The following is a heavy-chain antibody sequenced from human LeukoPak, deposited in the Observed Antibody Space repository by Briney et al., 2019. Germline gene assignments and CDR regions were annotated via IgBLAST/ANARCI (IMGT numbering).Heavy chain of an antibody. Sequence: ASVKVSCKASGYTFTSYAMNWVRQAPGQGLEWMGWINTNTGNPTYAQGFTGRFVFSLDTSVSTAYLQISSLKAEDTAVYYCARCLRGGDFVAHDAFDIWGQGTMVTVSS. D-gene: IGHD2-21*02. J-gene: IGHJ3*02. CDR1: GYTFTSYA. CDR2: INTNTGNP. CDR3: ARCLRGGDFVAHDAFDI. V-gene: IGHV7-4-1*02.